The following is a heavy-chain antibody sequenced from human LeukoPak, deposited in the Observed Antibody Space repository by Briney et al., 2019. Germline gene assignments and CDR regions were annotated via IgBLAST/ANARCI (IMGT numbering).Heavy chain of an antibody. CDR2: ISASGGDT. Sequence: GGSLRLSCAASGITCSSYAMTWVRQAPGKGLEWVSAISASGGDTYYTDSVKGRFTISRHNSKNTLYLQMNSLRAEDTAVYYCAKDAYGSSYYYYYYFYMDVWGKGTTVTVSS. CDR3: AKDAYGSSYYYYYYFYMDV. CDR1: GITCSSYA. V-gene: IGHV3-23*01. J-gene: IGHJ6*03. D-gene: IGHD6-6*01.